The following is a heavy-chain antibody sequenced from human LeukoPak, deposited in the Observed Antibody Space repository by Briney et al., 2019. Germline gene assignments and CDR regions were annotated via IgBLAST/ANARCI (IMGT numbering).Heavy chain of an antibody. V-gene: IGHV4-39*07. CDR2: IYYSGST. Sequence: TSETLSLTCTVSGGSISSSSYYWGWIRQPPGKGLEWIGSIYYSGSTYYNPSLKSRVTISVDTSKNQFSLRMNSVTAADTAVYCCARTHNWNEDYWGQGTLVTVSS. J-gene: IGHJ4*02. D-gene: IGHD1-20*01. CDR3: ARTHNWNEDY. CDR1: GGSISSSSYY.